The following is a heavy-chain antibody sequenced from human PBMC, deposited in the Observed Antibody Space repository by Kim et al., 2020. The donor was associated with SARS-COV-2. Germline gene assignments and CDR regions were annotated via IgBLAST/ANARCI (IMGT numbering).Heavy chain of an antibody. V-gene: IGHV1-46*01. CDR3: ARSGAKYSSSSPPFDY. J-gene: IGHJ4*02. Sequence: ASVQVSRKASGYTFTSYYMHWVRQAPGQGLEWMGIINPSGGSTSYAQKFQGRVTMTRDTSTITVYMELSSLRSEDTAVYYCARSGAKYSSSSPPFDYWGQGTLVTVSS. CDR2: INPSGGST. CDR1: GYTFTSYY. D-gene: IGHD6-6*01.